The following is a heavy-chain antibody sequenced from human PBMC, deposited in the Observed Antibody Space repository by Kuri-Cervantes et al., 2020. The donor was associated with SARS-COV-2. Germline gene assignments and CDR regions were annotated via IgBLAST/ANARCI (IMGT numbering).Heavy chain of an antibody. CDR1: GDSISSNSYF. Sequence: SETLSLTCTVSGDSISSNSYFWGWIRQPPGRGLEWIGNIYYSGSTYYNPSLKSRVTISVDTSKKQFSLKLSSVTAADTAIYHCVRAAAGIYYLDYWGQGTLVTVSS. CDR2: IYYSGST. D-gene: IGHD6-13*01. CDR3: VRAAAGIYYLDY. J-gene: IGHJ4*02. V-gene: IGHV4-39*01.